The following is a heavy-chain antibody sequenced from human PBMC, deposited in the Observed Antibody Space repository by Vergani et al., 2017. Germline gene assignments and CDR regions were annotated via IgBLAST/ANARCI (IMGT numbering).Heavy chain of an antibody. D-gene: IGHD2-21*02. Sequence: QVQLVESAGGVVQPGGSRGLSCAASGFTFSNFGMHWFRQAPGKGLEWLAYLGKDGINTRYRDAVKGRFTVSRDNSKDILYLQMDSLRSEDTALYYCAKYLRDSTDGLPDSWGPGTLVIVSS. CDR2: LGKDGINT. J-gene: IGHJ4*02. CDR1: GFTFSNFG. CDR3: AKYLRDSTDGLPDS. V-gene: IGHV3-30*02.